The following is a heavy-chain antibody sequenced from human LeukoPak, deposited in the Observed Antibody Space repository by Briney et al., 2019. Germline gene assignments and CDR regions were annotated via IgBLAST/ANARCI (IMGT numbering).Heavy chain of an antibody. CDR2: ISGSGGST. Sequence: PGGSLRLSCAASGFTFSTYAMSWVRQAPGKGLEWVSGISGSGGSTYYADSMKGRFTISRDNSKNTLYLQMNSLRAEDTAVYYCARSRGPNTFGGVHDYWGQGTLVTVSS. D-gene: IGHD3-16*01. CDR3: ARSRGPNTFGGVHDY. V-gene: IGHV3-23*01. J-gene: IGHJ4*02. CDR1: GFTFSTYA.